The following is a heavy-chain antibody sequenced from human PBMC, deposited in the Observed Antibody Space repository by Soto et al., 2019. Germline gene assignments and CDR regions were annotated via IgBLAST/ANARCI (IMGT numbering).Heavy chain of an antibody. J-gene: IGHJ5*02. D-gene: IGHD6-13*01. CDR2: IYYSGRT. CDR3: ARVFSDSSSFFGP. CDR1: GGSISSGGYY. Sequence: QVQLQESGPGLVKPSQTLSHTGTVSGGSISSGGYYWSWIRHHPGKGLEWIGYIYYSGRTYYNPSLKSRVTISVDTSKNQFSLKLSSVTAADTAVYYCARVFSDSSSFFGPWGQGTLVTVSS. V-gene: IGHV4-31*03.